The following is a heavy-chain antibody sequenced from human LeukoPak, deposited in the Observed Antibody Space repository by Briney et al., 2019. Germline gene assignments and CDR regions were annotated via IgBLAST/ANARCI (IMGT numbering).Heavy chain of an antibody. CDR3: ARASIAVDGRYYSYYYGMDV. CDR2: INHSGST. D-gene: IGHD6-19*01. V-gene: IGHV4-34*01. Sequence: SETLSLTCAVYGGSFSGYYWSWIRQPPGKGLECIGEINHSGSTNYNPSLKSRVTISVDTSKTQFSLKLSSVTAADTAVYYCARASIAVDGRYYSYYYGMDVWGQGTTVTVSS. CDR1: GGSFSGYY. J-gene: IGHJ6*02.